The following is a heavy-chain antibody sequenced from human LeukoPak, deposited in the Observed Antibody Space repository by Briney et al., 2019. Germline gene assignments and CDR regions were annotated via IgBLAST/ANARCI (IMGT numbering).Heavy chain of an antibody. V-gene: IGHV4-59*08. J-gene: IGHJ4*02. CDR1: GGSISGYC. CDR2: FCYGGST. Sequence: SETLSLTCTVSGGSISGYCWGWVRQPPGKGLEWIGNFCYGGSTNYNPSLKSRVNISVDTSKSQFSLILSSVTAADTAVYYCARGIPLAYWGQGTLVSV. D-gene: IGHD2-21*01. CDR3: ARGIPLAY.